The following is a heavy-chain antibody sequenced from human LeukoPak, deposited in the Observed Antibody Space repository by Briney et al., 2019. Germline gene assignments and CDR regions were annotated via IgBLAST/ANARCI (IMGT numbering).Heavy chain of an antibody. CDR1: GYSFTTYW. CDR2: IYPGDSDT. D-gene: IGHD5-24*01. J-gene: IGHJ4*02. CDR3: ARRGEMALDY. Sequence: NTGESLKISCKGSGYSFTTYWIAWVRQMPGKGLECMGIIYPGDSDTRYSPSFQGQVTIPADKSISTAYLQWSSLKASDTAMYYCARRGEMALDYWGQGTLVTVSS. V-gene: IGHV5-51*01.